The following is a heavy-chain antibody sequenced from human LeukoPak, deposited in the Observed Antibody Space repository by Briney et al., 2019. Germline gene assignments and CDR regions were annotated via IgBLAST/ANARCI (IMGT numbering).Heavy chain of an antibody. Sequence: ASVKVSCKASGYTFTGYYMHWVRQAPGQGLEWMGWINPNSGGTNYAQKFQGRVTMTRDTSISTAYMELRRLRSDDTAVYYCARPLLWWPQVGYFDYWGQGTLVTVSS. CDR3: ARPLLWWPQVGYFDY. J-gene: IGHJ4*02. CDR2: INPNSGGT. CDR1: GYTFTGYY. V-gene: IGHV1-2*02. D-gene: IGHD4/OR15-4a*01.